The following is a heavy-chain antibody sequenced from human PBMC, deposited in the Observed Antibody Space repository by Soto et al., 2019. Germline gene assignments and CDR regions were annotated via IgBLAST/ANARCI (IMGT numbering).Heavy chain of an antibody. D-gene: IGHD2-15*01. CDR2: ISAYNGNT. V-gene: IGHV1-18*01. CDR1: GYTFTSYG. J-gene: IGHJ4*02. Sequence: ASVKVSCKASGYTFTSYGISWVRQAPGQGLEWMGWISAYNGNTNYAQKLQGRVTMTTDTSTSTAYMELRSLRSDDTAVYYCARALYCSGGSCYFDYWGQGTLVTVSS. CDR3: ARALYCSGGSCYFDY.